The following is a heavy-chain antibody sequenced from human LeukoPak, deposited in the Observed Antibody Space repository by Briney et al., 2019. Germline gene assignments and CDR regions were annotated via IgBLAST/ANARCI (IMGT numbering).Heavy chain of an antibody. J-gene: IGHJ4*02. Sequence: PGGSLRLSCAASGFTFSSYSMNWVRQAPGKGLEWVSSISSSNSYIYYADSVKGRFTISRDNAKNSLYLQMNSLRAEDTAVYYCARLQPLYGDYALDYWGQGTLVTVSS. CDR3: ARLQPLYGDYALDY. V-gene: IGHV3-21*01. D-gene: IGHD4-17*01. CDR1: GFTFSSYS. CDR2: ISSSNSYI.